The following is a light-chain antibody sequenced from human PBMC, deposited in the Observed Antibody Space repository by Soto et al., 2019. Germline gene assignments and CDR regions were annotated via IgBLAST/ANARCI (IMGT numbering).Light chain of an antibody. CDR3: AAWDDSLRAVV. J-gene: IGLJ2*01. V-gene: IGLV1-44*01. Sequence: QSVLTQSPSASGTPGQRVTISCSGSTSNIGTYAVHWYQQLQGRAPTLLIFRNHQRPSGVPDRFSGSKSCTSASLAISGPQSADEADYYCAAWDDSLRAVVFGGGTKLTVL. CDR2: RNH. CDR1: TSNIGTYA.